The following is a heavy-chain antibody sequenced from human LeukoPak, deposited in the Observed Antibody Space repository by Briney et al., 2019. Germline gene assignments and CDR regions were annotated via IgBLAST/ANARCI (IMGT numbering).Heavy chain of an antibody. Sequence: GRSLRLSCAASGFTFSSYGMHWVRQAPGKGLEWVAVIWYDGSNKYYADSVKGRFTISRDNSKNTLYLQMNSLRAEDTAVYYCARYYYDFWSGLLDYWGQGTQVTVSS. CDR1: GFTFSSYG. V-gene: IGHV3-33*01. CDR3: ARYYYDFWSGLLDY. CDR2: IWYDGSNK. J-gene: IGHJ4*02. D-gene: IGHD3-3*01.